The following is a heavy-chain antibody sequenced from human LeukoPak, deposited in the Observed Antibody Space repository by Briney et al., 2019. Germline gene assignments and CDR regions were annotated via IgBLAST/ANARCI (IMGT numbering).Heavy chain of an antibody. J-gene: IGHJ4*02. D-gene: IGHD1-26*01. CDR2: VYSGGTT. CDR3: SGSGSYTYYFDY. Sequence: AESLRLSCAASGFTISSNYMSWIRRAPRKGLQWVSVVYSGGTTYYSDSVKGRFTISRDDSKNTLYLQMNSLRAEDTALDYCSGSGSYTYYFDYWGQGTLVTVSS. CDR1: GFTISSNY. V-gene: IGHV3-53*01.